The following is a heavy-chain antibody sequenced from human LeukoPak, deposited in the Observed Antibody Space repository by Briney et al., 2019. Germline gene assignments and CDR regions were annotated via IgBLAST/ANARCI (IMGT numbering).Heavy chain of an antibody. J-gene: IGHJ4*02. CDR1: GYTFTSYG. Sequence: GSVKVSCKASGYTFTSYGISWVRQAPGQGLEWMGWISAYNGNTNYAQKLQGRVTMTTDTSTSTAYMELRSLRSDDTAVYYCARVVYYYGSGSYYNGHDYWGQGTLVTVSS. CDR2: ISAYNGNT. CDR3: ARVVYYYGSGSYYNGHDY. D-gene: IGHD3-10*01. V-gene: IGHV1-18*01.